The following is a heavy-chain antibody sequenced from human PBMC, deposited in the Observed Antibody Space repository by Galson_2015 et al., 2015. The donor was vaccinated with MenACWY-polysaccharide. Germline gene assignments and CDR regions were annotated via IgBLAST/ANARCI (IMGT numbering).Heavy chain of an antibody. J-gene: IGHJ4*02. Sequence: SLRLSCAASEFTFNSHWMSRVRQAPGKGLEWVADIKKDGSEKYYVDSVKGRFTIYRDNSKNSLYLQMNSLRDEDTAIYYCARGPAYGDIVDFLDLWRQATLVTVSS. CDR2: IKKDGSEK. V-gene: IGHV3-7*03. CDR1: EFTFNSHW. CDR3: ARGPAYGDIVDFLDL. D-gene: IGHD4-17*01.